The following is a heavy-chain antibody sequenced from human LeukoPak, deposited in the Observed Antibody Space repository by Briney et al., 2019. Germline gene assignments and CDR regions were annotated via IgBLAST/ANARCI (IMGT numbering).Heavy chain of an antibody. CDR2: ISSSSSTI. D-gene: IGHD6-19*01. Sequence: GGSLRLSCAASGFTFSSYSMNWVRQAPGKGLEWVSYISSSSSTIYYADSVKGRFTISRDNAKNSLYLQMNSLRAEDTAVYYCARGRQVAGYWGQGTLVTVSS. V-gene: IGHV3-48*04. CDR3: ARGRQVAGY. J-gene: IGHJ4*02. CDR1: GFTFSSYS.